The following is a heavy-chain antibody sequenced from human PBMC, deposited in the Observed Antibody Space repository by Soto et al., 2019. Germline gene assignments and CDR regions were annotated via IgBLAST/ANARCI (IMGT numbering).Heavy chain of an antibody. J-gene: IGHJ3*02. CDR2: ISGSGGST. V-gene: IGHV3-23*01. D-gene: IGHD1-26*01. CDR3: AKDGGYSGSYGDAFDI. CDR1: GFTFSSYA. Sequence: GSLRLSCAASGFTFSSYAVSWVRQAPGKGLEWVSAISGSGGSTYYADSVKGRFTISRDNSKNTLYLQMNSLRAEDTAVYYCAKDGGYSGSYGDAFDIWGQGTMVTVSS.